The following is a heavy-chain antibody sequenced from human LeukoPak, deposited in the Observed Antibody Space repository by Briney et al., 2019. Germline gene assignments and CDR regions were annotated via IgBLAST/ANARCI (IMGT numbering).Heavy chain of an antibody. CDR2: IYYSGTT. D-gene: IGHD6-6*01. V-gene: IGHV4-39*07. J-gene: IGHJ6*03. Sequence: KTSETLSLTCTVSGGSISSNSYYWGWIRQPPGKGLEWIGSIYYSGTTYYNPSLKSRVTISVDTSKNQFSLKLSSVTAADTAVYYCARERGSSSPLGVGYMDVWGKGTTVTVSS. CDR3: ARERGSSSPLGVGYMDV. CDR1: GGSISSNSYY.